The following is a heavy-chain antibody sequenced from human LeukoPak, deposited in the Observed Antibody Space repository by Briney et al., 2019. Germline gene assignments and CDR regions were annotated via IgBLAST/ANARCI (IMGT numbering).Heavy chain of an antibody. D-gene: IGHD3-22*01. J-gene: IGHJ4*02. CDR2: IRYDGSNK. CDR1: GFTFSSYG. CDR3: AKGGYYDSSGYYYSTYYFDC. V-gene: IGHV3-30*02. Sequence: PGGSLRLSCAASGFTFSSYGMHWVRQAPGKGLEWVAFIRYDGSNKYYADSVKGRFTISRDNSKNTLYLQMNSLRAEDTAVYYCAKGGYYDSSGYYYSTYYFDCWGQGTLVTVSS.